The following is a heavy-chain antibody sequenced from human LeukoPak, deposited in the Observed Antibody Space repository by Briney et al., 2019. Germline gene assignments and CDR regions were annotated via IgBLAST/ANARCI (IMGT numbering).Heavy chain of an antibody. CDR3: ARGGGLDV. D-gene: IGHD3-16*01. CDR1: GFTFSSYG. J-gene: IGHJ6*02. Sequence: PGGSLRLSCAASGFTFSSYGMHWVRQAPGKGLEWVASINHNGNVNYYVDSVKGRFTISRDNAKNSLYLQMNNLRAEDTAVYFCARGGGLDVRGQGATVTVSS. V-gene: IGHV3-7*03. CDR2: INHNGNVN.